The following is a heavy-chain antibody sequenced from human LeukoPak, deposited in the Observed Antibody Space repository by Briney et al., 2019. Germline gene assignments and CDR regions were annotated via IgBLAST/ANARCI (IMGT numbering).Heavy chain of an antibody. CDR3: ATELIRSGELLSGDY. D-gene: IGHD3-10*01. CDR1: GFTFSSYG. V-gene: IGHV3-30*19. J-gene: IGHJ4*02. Sequence: GGSLRLSCAASGFTFSSYGMHWVRQAPGKGLEWVSVILYDGSNKNYADSVKGRFTISRDNSKNTMYLQMNRLRAEDTAVYYCATELIRSGELLSGDYWGQGTLVTVSS. CDR2: ILYDGSNK.